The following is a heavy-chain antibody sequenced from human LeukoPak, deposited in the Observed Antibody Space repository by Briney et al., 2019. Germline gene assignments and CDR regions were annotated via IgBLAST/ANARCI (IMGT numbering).Heavy chain of an antibody. CDR2: IRQVGSEK. D-gene: IGHD6-13*01. CDR1: GFIFSDYW. CDR3: ARDGTAAGLYFDL. V-gene: IGHV3-7*01. J-gene: IGHJ4*01. Sequence: GGSLRLSCAASGFIFSDYWVNWVRQAPGKGLEWVASIRQVGSEKTYVDSVKGRFTISRDNTKSSLYLQMSSLTAEDTAVYYCARDGTAAGLYFDLWGQGTLVTVSS.